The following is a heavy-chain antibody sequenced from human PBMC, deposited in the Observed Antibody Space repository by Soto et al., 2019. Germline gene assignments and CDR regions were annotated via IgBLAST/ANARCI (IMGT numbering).Heavy chain of an antibody. CDR3: AIHGSSEDYYDGSGYYYFDY. Sequence: SETLSLTCTVSGGSISSGSNYWGWIRQPPGKGLEWIGSIYNSGSTVYNPSLKSRVTISVDTSNNKFSLRLTSVTAADTAVYYCAIHGSSEDYYDGSGYYYFDYWGQGTLVTVSS. J-gene: IGHJ4*02. CDR1: GGSISSGSNY. D-gene: IGHD3-22*01. CDR2: IYNSGST. V-gene: IGHV4-39*01.